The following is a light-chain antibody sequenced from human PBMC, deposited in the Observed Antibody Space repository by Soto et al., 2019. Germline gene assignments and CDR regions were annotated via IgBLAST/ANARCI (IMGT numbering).Light chain of an antibody. CDR1: QSVSNVY. CDR3: QQSGSSPRT. V-gene: IGKV3-20*01. CDR2: DAS. Sequence: EIVLTQSPGTLSLSPGERATLSCRASQSVSNVYLAWYQQKPGQAPRLLIYDASNSATGIPDRFSGSGSGTDFTLTISRLEPEDFAVYYCQQSGSSPRTFGQGNKLEIK. J-gene: IGKJ2*01.